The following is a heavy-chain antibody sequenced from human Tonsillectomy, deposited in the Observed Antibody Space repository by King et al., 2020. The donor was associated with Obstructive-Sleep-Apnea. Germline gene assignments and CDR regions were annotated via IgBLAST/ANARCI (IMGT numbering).Heavy chain of an antibody. Sequence: QLVQSGAEVRRPGASVKVSCKASGYTFTSYGITWVRQAPGQGLEWMGWISASNGNTNYAQKFQGTVTMTTDTSTTTAYMELRSLRSDDTAIYYCARGRLGADYYYYGMDVWGQGTTVTVSS. CDR2: ISASNGNT. D-gene: IGHD1-26*01. J-gene: IGHJ6*02. CDR1: GYTFTSYG. CDR3: ARGRLGADYYYYGMDV. V-gene: IGHV1-18*04.